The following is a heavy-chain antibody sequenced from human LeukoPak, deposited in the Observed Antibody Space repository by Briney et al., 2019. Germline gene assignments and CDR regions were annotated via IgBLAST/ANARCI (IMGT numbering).Heavy chain of an antibody. CDR1: GASITSYY. J-gene: IGHJ5*02. D-gene: IGHD2-15*01. V-gene: IGHV4-59*01. CDR3: ARGGRGRLDP. CDR2: IYYSGST. Sequence: SETLSLTCIVSGASITSYYWSWIRQPPGKGLEWIGYIYYSGSTNYNPSLKSRVTILVDTSKNQFSLKLSSVTAADTAVYYCARGGRGRLDPWGQGTLVTVSS.